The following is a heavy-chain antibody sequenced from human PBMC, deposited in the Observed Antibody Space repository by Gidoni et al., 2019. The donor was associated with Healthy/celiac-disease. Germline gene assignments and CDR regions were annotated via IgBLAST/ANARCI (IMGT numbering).Heavy chain of an antibody. CDR1: GYTFTGYY. V-gene: IGHV1-2*02. CDR3: ARGGLYSGSYSDAFDI. Sequence: QVQLVQSGAEVKKPGASVKVFCTASGYTFTGYYMHWVRLAPGQGLEWMGWINPNSGGTNYAQKFQGRVTMTRDTSISTAYMELSRLRSDDTAVDYCARGGLYSGSYSDAFDIWGQGTMVTVSS. J-gene: IGHJ3*02. CDR2: INPNSGGT. D-gene: IGHD1-26*01.